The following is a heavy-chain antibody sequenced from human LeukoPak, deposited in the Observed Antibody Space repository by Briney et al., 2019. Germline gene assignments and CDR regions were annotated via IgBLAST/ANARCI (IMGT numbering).Heavy chain of an antibody. J-gene: IGHJ4*02. D-gene: IGHD6-19*01. Sequence: QSGGSLRLSCAASGFTVSSNYMSWVRQAPGKGLEWVSVIYSGGSTYYADSVKGRFTISRDKSKNSLYLQMNSLRAEDTAVYYCSRGSSGWYEGAYYFDYWGQGTLVTVSS. CDR1: GFTVSSNY. CDR3: SRGSSGWYEGAYYFDY. CDR2: IYSGGST. V-gene: IGHV3-53*01.